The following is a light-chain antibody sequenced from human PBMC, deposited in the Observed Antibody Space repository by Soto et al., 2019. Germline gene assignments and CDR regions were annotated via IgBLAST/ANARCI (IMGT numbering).Light chain of an antibody. J-gene: IGLJ1*01. Sequence: QSVLTQPPSVSGAPGQRVTISCTGSSSNIGADYDVHWYQHLPGTAPKLLIYGNTNRPSGVPDRFSGSNSGTSASLAITGLQAEDEADYYCQSYDGSLSGYVFGPGTKLTVL. CDR2: GNT. CDR1: SSNIGADYD. CDR3: QSYDGSLSGYV. V-gene: IGLV1-40*01.